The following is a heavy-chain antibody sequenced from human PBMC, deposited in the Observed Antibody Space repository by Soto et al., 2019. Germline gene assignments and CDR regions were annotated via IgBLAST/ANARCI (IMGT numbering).Heavy chain of an antibody. CDR3: ARGDSSGYYLGY. Sequence: SVKVSCKASGGTFSSYAISWVRQAPGQGLEWMGGIIPIFGTANYAQKFQGRVTITADESTSAAYMELSSLRSEDTAVYYCARGDSSGYYLGYWGQGTLVTVSS. D-gene: IGHD3-22*01. J-gene: IGHJ4*02. V-gene: IGHV1-69*13. CDR2: IIPIFGTA. CDR1: GGTFSSYA.